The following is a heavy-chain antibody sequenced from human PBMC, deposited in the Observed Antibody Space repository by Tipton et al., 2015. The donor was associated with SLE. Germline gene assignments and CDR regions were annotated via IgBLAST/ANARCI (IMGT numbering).Heavy chain of an antibody. CDR1: GYTFSNYG. D-gene: IGHD3/OR15-3a*01. J-gene: IGHJ5*02. CDR3: AGEDSASGWFDP. CDR2: IRAYNGNT. Sequence: QLVQSGAEVKKPGASVKVSCKASGYTFSNYGITWVRQAPGQGLEWVGWIRAYNGNTKDAKKVQGRVTMTTDTSTSTAYMELSSLRSEDAAVYYCAGEDSASGWFDPWGQGTLVTVSS. V-gene: IGHV1-18*01.